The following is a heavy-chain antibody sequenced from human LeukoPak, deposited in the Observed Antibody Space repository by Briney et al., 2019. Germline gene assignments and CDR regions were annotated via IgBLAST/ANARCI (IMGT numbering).Heavy chain of an antibody. CDR1: GFTFSSYE. J-gene: IGHJ3*01. CDR3: ARESIGRF. V-gene: IGHV3-48*02. D-gene: IGHD1-26*01. Sequence: GGSLRPSCAASGFTFSSYEMNWVRQAPGKGLEWVSYISSSSSTIYYADSVRGRFTVSRDNAKNSLYLQMNSLRDEDTAVYYCARESIGRFWGQGTMVTVSS. CDR2: ISSSSSTI.